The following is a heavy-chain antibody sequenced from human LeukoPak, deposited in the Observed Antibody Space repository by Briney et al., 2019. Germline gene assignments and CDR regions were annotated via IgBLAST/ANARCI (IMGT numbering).Heavy chain of an antibody. Sequence: GGSLRLSCVASGFTFSTSAMTWVRQAPGKGLEWVSTISGSGTSTYYADSVKGRFTISRDNSKNTLYLQMNNLRAGDTAVYYCTRSRYSSGWDYYFDYWGQGTLVTVSS. CDR1: GFTFSTSA. CDR2: ISGSGTST. V-gene: IGHV3-23*01. D-gene: IGHD6-19*01. J-gene: IGHJ4*02. CDR3: TRSRYSSGWDYYFDY.